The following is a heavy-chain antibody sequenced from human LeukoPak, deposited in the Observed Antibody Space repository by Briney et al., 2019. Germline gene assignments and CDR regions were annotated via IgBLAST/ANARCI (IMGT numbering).Heavy chain of an antibody. J-gene: IGHJ4*02. CDR2: ISSSSSYI. D-gene: IGHD6-19*01. Sequence: GGSLRLSCAASGFTISSYSMNWVRQAPGKGLEWVSSISSSSSYIYYADSVKGRFTISRDNAKNSLYLQMNSLRAEDTAVYYCASLGRYSSGWYDYWGQGTLVTVSS. CDR1: GFTISSYS. V-gene: IGHV3-21*01. CDR3: ASLGRYSSGWYDY.